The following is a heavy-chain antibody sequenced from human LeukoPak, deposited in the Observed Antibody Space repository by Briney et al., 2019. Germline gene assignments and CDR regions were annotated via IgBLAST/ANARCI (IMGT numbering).Heavy chain of an antibody. CDR1: GYTFTGHY. Sequence: GASVKVSCKASGYTFTGHYMHWVRQAPGQGLEWMGWINPNSGGTNYAQKFQGRVTMTRDTSISTAYMELSRLRSDDTAVYYCARGPPGSYGLGFAGLDDYWGQGTLVTVSS. CDR3: ARGPPGSYGLGFAGLDDY. J-gene: IGHJ4*02. CDR2: INPNSGGT. V-gene: IGHV1-2*02. D-gene: IGHD5-18*01.